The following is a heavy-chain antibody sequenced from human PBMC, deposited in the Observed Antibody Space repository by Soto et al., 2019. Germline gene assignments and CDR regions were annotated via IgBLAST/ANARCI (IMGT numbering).Heavy chain of an antibody. J-gene: IGHJ5*02. D-gene: IGHD6-6*01. V-gene: IGHV1-69*06. CDR1: GGTFSSYA. CDR2: IIPIFGTA. CDR3: ARRSSSYKRPSFDP. Sequence: QVQLVQSGAEVKKPGSSVKVSCKASGGTFSSYAISWVRQAPGQGLEWMGGIIPIFGTANYAQKFQGRVTMTRDTSISTAYMELSRLRSDDTAVYYCARRSSSYKRPSFDPWGQGTLVTVSS.